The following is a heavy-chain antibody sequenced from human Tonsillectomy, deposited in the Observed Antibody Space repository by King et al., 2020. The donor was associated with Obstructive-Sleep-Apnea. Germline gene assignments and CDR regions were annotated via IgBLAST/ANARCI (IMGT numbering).Heavy chain of an antibody. D-gene: IGHD5-18*01. CDR1: GGSISSSSYY. V-gene: IGHV4-39*07. CDR2: IYYSGST. CDR3: ARGMVQLWSTYYFDY. J-gene: IGHJ4*02. Sequence: QLQESGPGLVKPSETLSLTCTVSGGSISSSSYYWGWIRQPPGKGLEWVGSIYYSGSTYYNPSLRSRVTISVDTSKNQFSLKLSSVTAADTAVYYCARGMVQLWSTYYFDYWGQGTLVTVSS.